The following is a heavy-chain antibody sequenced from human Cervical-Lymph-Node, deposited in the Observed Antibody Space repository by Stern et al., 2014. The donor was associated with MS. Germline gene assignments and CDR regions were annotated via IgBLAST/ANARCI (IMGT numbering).Heavy chain of an antibody. Sequence: EVQLVESGGGLVQPGGSLRLSCVASGFTFRPYWMHWVRQGPGKGLVWVARINRDGTTITHADSVKGRFTISRDNAKNTLYLQMNSLRVEDTAVYYCTKDTYGPEDYWGQGTSVTVSS. D-gene: IGHD3-10*01. CDR3: TKDTYGPEDY. CDR2: INRDGTTI. J-gene: IGHJ4*02. CDR1: GFTFRPYW. V-gene: IGHV3-74*02.